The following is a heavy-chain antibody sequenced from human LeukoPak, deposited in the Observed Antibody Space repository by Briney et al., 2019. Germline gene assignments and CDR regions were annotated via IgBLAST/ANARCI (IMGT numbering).Heavy chain of an antibody. Sequence: PSETLSLTCTVSGGPISSYYWSWIRQPPGKGLEWIGYIYYSGSPNYNPSLKSRITISVDTTKNQFSLKVSSVTAADTAVYYCARASSGWYGLFDFWGRGTLVTVSS. CDR3: ARASSGWYGLFDF. CDR1: GGPISSYY. CDR2: IYYSGSP. D-gene: IGHD6-19*01. V-gene: IGHV4-59*01. J-gene: IGHJ4*02.